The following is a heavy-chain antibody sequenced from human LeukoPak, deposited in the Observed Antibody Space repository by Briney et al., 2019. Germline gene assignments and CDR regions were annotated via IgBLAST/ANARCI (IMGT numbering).Heavy chain of an antibody. CDR3: AKDRSSGWPYSFDY. Sequence: PGGSLRLSCAASGFNFRGYGMHWVRQAPGKGLEWVSAISGSGGSTYYADSVKGRFTISRDNSKNTLYLQMNSLRAEDTAVYYCAKDRSSGWPYSFDYWGQGTLVTVSS. CDR2: ISGSGGST. CDR1: GFNFRGYG. J-gene: IGHJ4*02. V-gene: IGHV3-23*01. D-gene: IGHD6-19*01.